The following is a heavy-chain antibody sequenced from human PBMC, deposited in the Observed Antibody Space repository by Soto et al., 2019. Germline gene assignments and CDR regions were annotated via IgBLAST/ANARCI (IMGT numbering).Heavy chain of an antibody. Sequence: PGGSLSLSCAASGLSFSNYGMHWVRQAPGKGLEWVSAIGTAGDTYYPGSVKGRFTISRENAKNSLYLQMNSLRAGDTAVYYCARERLGTGSFDYWGQGTLVTVSS. CDR1: GLSFSNYG. J-gene: IGHJ4*02. CDR3: ARERLGTGSFDY. CDR2: IGTAGDT. D-gene: IGHD1-1*01. V-gene: IGHV3-13*01.